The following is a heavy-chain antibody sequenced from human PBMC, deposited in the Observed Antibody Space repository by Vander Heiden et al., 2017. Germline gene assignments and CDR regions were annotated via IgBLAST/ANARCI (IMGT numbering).Heavy chain of an antibody. CDR3: AKVIFEYCSGGNCFFDY. D-gene: IGHD2-15*01. V-gene: IGHV3-23*01. CDR1: GFTFRTYA. Sequence: EVHPLESGGGLVQPGGSLRLSCAASGFTFRTYAMTWVRQAPGKGLEWVSAITSSGVGTYYANSVKGRFTISRDTSKSTLYLQMNSLRAEDTALYFCAKVIFEYCSGGNCFFDYWGQGTLVTVSS. J-gene: IGHJ4*02. CDR2: ITSSGVGT.